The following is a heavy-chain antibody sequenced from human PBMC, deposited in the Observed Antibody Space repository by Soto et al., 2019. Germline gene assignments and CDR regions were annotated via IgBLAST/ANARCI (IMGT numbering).Heavy chain of an antibody. J-gene: IGHJ6*02. CDR3: ARVVRCTRSGCYYLAMDV. CDR1: GESVSSGFYY. V-gene: IGHV4-61*01. Sequence: QVQLQESGPGLVKPSETLSLTCTVSGESVSSGFYYWNWIRQAPGKGLEWIGSILSSGRSNYNPSLKSRVSMSVDTSKNQFSLRLTSVGAADSAIYYFARVVRCTRSGCYYLAMDVWGQGTTVTVFS. D-gene: IGHD2-15*01. CDR2: ILSSGRS.